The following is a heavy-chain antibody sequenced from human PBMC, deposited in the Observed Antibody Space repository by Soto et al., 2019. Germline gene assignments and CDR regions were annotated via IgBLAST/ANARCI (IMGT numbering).Heavy chain of an antibody. CDR1: GFTFSSYA. Sequence: GGSLRLSCAASGFTFSSYAMSWVRQAPGKGLEWVSAISGSGGSTYYADSVKGRFTISRDNSKNTLYLQMNSLRAEDTAVYYCAKDIIVGATTFYYGMDVWGQGTTVTVSS. V-gene: IGHV3-23*01. J-gene: IGHJ6*02. D-gene: IGHD1-26*01. CDR3: AKDIIVGATTFYYGMDV. CDR2: ISGSGGST.